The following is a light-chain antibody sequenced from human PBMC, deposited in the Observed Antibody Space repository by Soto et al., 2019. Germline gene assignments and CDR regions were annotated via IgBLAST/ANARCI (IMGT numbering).Light chain of an antibody. CDR3: QQHNNWPIT. CDR1: QSVGSN. J-gene: IGKJ5*01. V-gene: IGKV3-15*01. Sequence: EIVMTQSPATLSVSPGDRATLSCRASQSVGSNLAWYHQKPGQAPSLLIYGASTRAAGIPARCSGSGSGTEFTLTISSLQPEDFAVYYCQQHNNWPITFGQGTRLDIK. CDR2: GAS.